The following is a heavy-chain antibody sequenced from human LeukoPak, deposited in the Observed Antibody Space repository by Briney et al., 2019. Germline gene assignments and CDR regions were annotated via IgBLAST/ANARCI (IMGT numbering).Heavy chain of an antibody. CDR2: ISGSGANT. D-gene: IGHD3-10*01. J-gene: IGHJ4*02. Sequence: GGSLRLSCAASGFTFSSYGMHWVRQAPGKGLEWVSAISGSGANTYYADSVKGRFTISRDNSKNTLYLQMNSLRAEDTAVYYCANDYRSGSFHDFWGQGTLVTVSS. V-gene: IGHV3-23*01. CDR3: ANDYRSGSFHDF. CDR1: GFTFSSYG.